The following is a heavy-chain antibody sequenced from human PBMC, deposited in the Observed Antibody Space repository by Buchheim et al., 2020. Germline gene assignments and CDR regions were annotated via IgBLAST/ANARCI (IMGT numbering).Heavy chain of an antibody. CDR2: ISSSSSTI. J-gene: IGHJ6*02. D-gene: IGHD3-10*01. Sequence: EVQLVESGGGLVQPGGSLRLSCTASGFTFSIYNMNWVRQAPGKGLECASYISSSSSTIYYADSVKGRFTISRDNAKNSLYLQMNSLRAEDTAVYYCAREQVVRGVSGMDVWGQGTT. V-gene: IGHV3-48*04. CDR1: GFTFSIYN. CDR3: AREQVVRGVSGMDV.